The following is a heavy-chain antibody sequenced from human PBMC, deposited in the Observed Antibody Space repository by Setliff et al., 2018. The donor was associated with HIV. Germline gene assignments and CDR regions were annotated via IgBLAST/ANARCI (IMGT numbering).Heavy chain of an antibody. CDR1: GYTFSNYD. CDR2: MNPDSRNT. V-gene: IGHV1-8*02. Sequence: GASVKVSCKPSGYTFSNYDINWVRQAARQGLEWMGWMNPDSRNTGYAQRFEGRVTLTWDTSISTAYLELNHLKSDDTAVYYCARARTDYYDRRRRSHYYIDVWARGATVTVSS. CDR3: ARARTDYYDRRRRSHYYIDV. D-gene: IGHD3-22*01. J-gene: IGHJ6*03.